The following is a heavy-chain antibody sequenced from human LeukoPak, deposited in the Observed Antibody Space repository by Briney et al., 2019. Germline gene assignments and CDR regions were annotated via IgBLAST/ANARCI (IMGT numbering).Heavy chain of an antibody. CDR2: ISGSSNTI. V-gene: IGHV3-11*04. D-gene: IGHD3-10*02. Sequence: PGGSLRLSCAASGITFSDHFMSWIRQAPGQGLELVAYISGSSNTIHYADSVKGRFTISRDNAKNSLYLQMNSLRAEDTAVYYCAELGITMIGGVWGKGTTVTISS. CDR3: AELGITMIGGV. J-gene: IGHJ6*04. CDR1: GITFSDHF.